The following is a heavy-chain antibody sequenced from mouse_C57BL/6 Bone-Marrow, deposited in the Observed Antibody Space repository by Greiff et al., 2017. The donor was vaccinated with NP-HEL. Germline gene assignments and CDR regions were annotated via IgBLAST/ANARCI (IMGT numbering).Heavy chain of an antibody. Sequence: EVKVVESGGGLVKPGGSLKLSCAASGFTFSSYAMSWVRQTPEKRLEWVATISDGGSYTYYPDNVKGRFTISRDNAKNNLYLQMSHLKSEDTAMYYCARRKDAFYDYDVGAMDYWGQGTSVTVSS. J-gene: IGHJ4*01. CDR2: ISDGGSYT. D-gene: IGHD2-4*01. V-gene: IGHV5-4*03. CDR1: GFTFSSYA. CDR3: ARRKDAFYDYDVGAMDY.